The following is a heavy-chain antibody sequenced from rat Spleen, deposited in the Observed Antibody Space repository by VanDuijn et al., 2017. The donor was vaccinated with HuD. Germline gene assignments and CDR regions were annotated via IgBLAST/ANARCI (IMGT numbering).Heavy chain of an antibody. CDR1: GFTFSDYY. D-gene: IGHD1-9*01. V-gene: IGHV5-29*01. CDR2: ISSDGRRN. Sequence: EVQLVESDGGLVQPGRSLKLSCAASGFTFSDYYMAWVRQAPAKGLEWVATISSDGRRNYYRDSVKGRFPISRDNAKSTLYLQMDSLRSEDTATYYCATCSYYGYTYVFDYWGQGVMVTVSS. J-gene: IGHJ2*01. CDR3: ATCSYYGYTYVFDY.